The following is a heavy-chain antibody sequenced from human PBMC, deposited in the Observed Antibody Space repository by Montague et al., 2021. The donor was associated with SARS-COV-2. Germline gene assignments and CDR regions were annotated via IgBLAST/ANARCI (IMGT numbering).Heavy chain of an antibody. V-gene: IGHV4-34*01. CDR1: GGSVSDYY. CDR2: INHSGST. D-gene: IGHD3-22*01. J-gene: IGHJ5*02. CDR3: ARGPRITMIVVVITDIWFDP. Sequence: SETLSLTCAVYGGSVSDYYWSWIRQPPGKGLEWIGEINHSGSTNYNPSLKGRVTTSVDTSKNQFSLKLTSVTAADTAVYYCARGPRITMIVVVITDIWFDPWGQGTLATVSS.